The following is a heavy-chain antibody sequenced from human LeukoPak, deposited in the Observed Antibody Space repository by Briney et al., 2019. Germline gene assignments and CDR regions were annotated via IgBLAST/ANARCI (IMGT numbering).Heavy chain of an antibody. CDR1: GGSISSYY. CDR2: IYYSGST. V-gene: IGHV4-59*01. Sequence: SETLSLTCTVSGGSISSYYWSWIRQPPGKGLEWIGYIYYSGSTNYNPSLKSRVTISVDTSKNQFSLKLSSVTAADAAVYYCARVQGYCSSTSCYPWGQGTLVTVSS. CDR3: ARVQGYCSSTSCYP. D-gene: IGHD2-2*01. J-gene: IGHJ5*02.